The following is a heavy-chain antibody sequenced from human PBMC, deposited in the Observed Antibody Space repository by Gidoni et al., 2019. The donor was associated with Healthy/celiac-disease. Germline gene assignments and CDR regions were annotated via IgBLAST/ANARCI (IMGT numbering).Heavy chain of an antibody. CDR3: ASRANYYYYYGMDV. V-gene: IGHV1-69*01. CDR2: IIPIFGTA. J-gene: IGHJ6*02. Sequence: QVQLVQSGAEVNKPGSSVKVSCKASGGTFSSYAISWVRQAPGQGLEWMGVIIPIFGTANYAQKFQGRVTITADESTSTAYMELSSLRSEDTAVYYCASRANYYYYYGMDVWGQGTTVTVSS. CDR1: GGTFSSYA.